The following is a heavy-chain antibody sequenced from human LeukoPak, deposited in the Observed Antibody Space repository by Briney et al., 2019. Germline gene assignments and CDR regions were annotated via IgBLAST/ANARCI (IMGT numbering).Heavy chain of an antibody. V-gene: IGHV3-74*01. CDR3: SRPLADNGDH. J-gene: IGHJ4*02. Sequence: GGSLRLSCAASGFTFSNYWMHWFRQAPGKGLVWVSRIKTDGSETGYADSVKGRFTISRDNAKNTLYLQMNSLRAEDTAVYYCSRPLADNGDHWGQGTLVTVSS. CDR2: IKTDGSET. D-gene: IGHD2-8*01. CDR1: GFTFSNYW.